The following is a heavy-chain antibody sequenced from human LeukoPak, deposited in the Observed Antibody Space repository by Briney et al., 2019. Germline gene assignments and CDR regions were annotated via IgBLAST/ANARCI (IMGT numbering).Heavy chain of an antibody. CDR1: GFTFSSYW. J-gene: IGHJ4*02. D-gene: IGHD3-16*01. CDR3: ARSRYGDY. CDR2: IKQDGSEK. V-gene: IGHV3-7*01. Sequence: PGGSLRLSCAASGFTFSSYWMIWVRQAPGKGPEWVANIKQDGSEKSYVDSVKGRFTISRDNAKTSLYLQINSLRAEDTAVYYCARSRYGDYWGQGTLVTVSS.